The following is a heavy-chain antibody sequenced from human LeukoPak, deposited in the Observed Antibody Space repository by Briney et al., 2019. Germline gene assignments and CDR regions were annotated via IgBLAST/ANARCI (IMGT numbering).Heavy chain of an antibody. CDR3: AKDRNSSGWYFFDY. CDR2: ISGSGGST. V-gene: IGHV3-23*01. J-gene: IGHJ4*02. CDR1: GFSFSNYG. Sequence: PGGSLRLSCAASGFSFSNYGMNWVRQTPGKGLEWVSAISGSGGSTYYADSVKGRFTISRDNSKNTLYLQMNSLRAEDTAVYYCAKDRNSSGWYFFDYWGQGTLVTVSS. D-gene: IGHD6-19*01.